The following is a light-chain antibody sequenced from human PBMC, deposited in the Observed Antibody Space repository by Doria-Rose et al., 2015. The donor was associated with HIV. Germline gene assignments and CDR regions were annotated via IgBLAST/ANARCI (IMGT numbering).Light chain of an antibody. V-gene: IGKV2-28*01. CDR2: LGS. CDR3: MQALQTPYT. J-gene: IGKJ2*01. CDR1: QSLPHTIGYNY. Sequence: LSLPVTPGQPASISCRSSQSLPHTIGYNYLDWYLQKPGQSPQLLIYLGSNRASGVPDRFSGSGSGADFTLKISRVEAEDVGVYYCMQALQTPYTFGQGTKLEIK.